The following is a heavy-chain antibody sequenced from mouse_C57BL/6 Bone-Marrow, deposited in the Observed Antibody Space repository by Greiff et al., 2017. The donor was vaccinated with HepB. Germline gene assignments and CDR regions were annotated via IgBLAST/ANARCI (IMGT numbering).Heavy chain of an antibody. Sequence: QVQLQQPGAELVMPGASVKLSCKPSGYTFTSYWMHWVKQRPGQGLEWIGEIDPSDSYTNYNQKFKGKSTLTVDKSSSTAYMQLSSLTSEDSAVYYCARSLWITTVVEEFAYWGQGTLVTVSA. CDR2: IDPSDSYT. CDR3: ARSLWITTVVEEFAY. V-gene: IGHV1-69*01. J-gene: IGHJ3*01. CDR1: GYTFTSYW. D-gene: IGHD1-1*01.